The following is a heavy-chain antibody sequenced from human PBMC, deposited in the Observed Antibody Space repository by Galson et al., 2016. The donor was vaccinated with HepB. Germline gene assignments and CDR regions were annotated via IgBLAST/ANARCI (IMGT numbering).Heavy chain of an antibody. Sequence: SLRLSCAASGFSFSDYYMSWIRQAPGKGLEWISYVTSSGNTNYADSVKGRFTVSRDNAKNSLYLQMNSLRAEDTAVYYCARGRLRFFDYLPFDFWGQGTLVTVSS. V-gene: IGHV3-11*06. CDR3: ARGRLRFFDYLPFDF. J-gene: IGHJ4*02. CDR1: GFSFSDYY. D-gene: IGHD3-9*01. CDR2: VTSSGNT.